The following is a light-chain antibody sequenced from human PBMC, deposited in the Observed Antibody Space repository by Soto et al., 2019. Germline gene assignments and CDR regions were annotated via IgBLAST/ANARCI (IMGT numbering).Light chain of an antibody. CDR3: QQSYSTPIT. Sequence: DIPMTQSPSSLSASVGDRVTITCRASQSISSYLNWYQQKPGKAPKFLIYAASNLQSGVPSRFSGSGSGTDFTLTISSLQPEDFAIYYCQQSYSTPITFGQGTRLEIK. CDR1: QSISSY. J-gene: IGKJ5*01. V-gene: IGKV1-39*01. CDR2: AAS.